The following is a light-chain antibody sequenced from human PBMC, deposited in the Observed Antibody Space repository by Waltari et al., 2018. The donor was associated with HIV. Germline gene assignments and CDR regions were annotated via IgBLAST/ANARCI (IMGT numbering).Light chain of an antibody. CDR1: PNINSN. CDR3: QHYHNWPPYT. CDR2: GAS. V-gene: IGKV3-15*01. J-gene: IGKJ2*01. Sequence: EIVMTQSSATLSVSPGERATIYCRASPNINSNLAWYQQKPGQAPRLLIYGASTSATGIPARFSGSGSGTEFTLTISSLQSEDFAVFYCQHYHNWPPYTFGQGTKLEIK.